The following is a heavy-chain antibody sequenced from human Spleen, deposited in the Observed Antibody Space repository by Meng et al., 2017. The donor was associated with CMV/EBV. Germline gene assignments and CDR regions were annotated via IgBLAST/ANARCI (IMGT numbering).Heavy chain of an antibody. CDR1: TFNNYA. V-gene: IGHV3-23*01. CDR2: ISGSSGTT. CDR3: AKARDSSRYCSSTTCPIDY. Sequence: TFNNYARSWVRQVPGKGLEWVSSISGSSGTTYYAASVQGRFTMSRDNSENTLSLQMSSLRGEDTAVYYCAKARDSSRYCSSTTCPIDYWGQGTLVTVSS. D-gene: IGHD2-2*01. J-gene: IGHJ4*02.